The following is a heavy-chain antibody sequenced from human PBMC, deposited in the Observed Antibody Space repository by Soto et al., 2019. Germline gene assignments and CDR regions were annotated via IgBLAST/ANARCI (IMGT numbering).Heavy chain of an antibody. CDR3: AREQIGYCSGGSCFY. V-gene: IGHV4-30-4*01. CDR2: IYYSGST. CDR1: GGSISSGDYY. Sequence: QVQLQESGPGLVKPSQTLSLTCTVSGGSISSGDYYWSWIRQPPGKGLEWIGYIYYSGSTYYNPSLKSRVTISVDTSKNQFSLQLSSVTAADTAVYYCAREQIGYCSGGSCFYWGQGTLVTVSS. D-gene: IGHD2-15*01. J-gene: IGHJ4*02.